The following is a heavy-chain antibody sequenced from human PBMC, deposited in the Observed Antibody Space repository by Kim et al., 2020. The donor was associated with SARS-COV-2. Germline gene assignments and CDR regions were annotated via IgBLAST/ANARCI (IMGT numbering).Heavy chain of an antibody. D-gene: IGHD6-19*01. CDR3: ASAGGSGWLDDWYFDL. CDR2: IKQDGSEK. J-gene: IGHJ2*01. CDR1: GFTFSSYW. Sequence: GGSLRLSCAASGFTFSSYWMSWVRQAPGKGLEWVANIKQDGSEKYYVDSVKGRFTISRDNAKNSLYLQMNSLRAEDTAVYYCASAGGSGWLDDWYFDLWGRGTLVTVSS. V-gene: IGHV3-7*03.